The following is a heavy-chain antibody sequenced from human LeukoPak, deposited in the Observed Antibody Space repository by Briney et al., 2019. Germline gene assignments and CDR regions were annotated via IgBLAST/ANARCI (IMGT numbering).Heavy chain of an antibody. J-gene: IGHJ4*02. V-gene: IGHV4-59*01. CDR3: ARADSSGYPYYFDY. CDR2: IYYSGST. CDR1: GGSISSYY. D-gene: IGHD3-22*01. Sequence: SETLSLTCTVSGGSISSYYWSWLRQPQGKGLEWIWYIYYSGSTNYNPSLKSRVTISVDTSKNQFSLKLSSVTAADTAVYYCARADSSGYPYYFDYWGQGTLVTVSS.